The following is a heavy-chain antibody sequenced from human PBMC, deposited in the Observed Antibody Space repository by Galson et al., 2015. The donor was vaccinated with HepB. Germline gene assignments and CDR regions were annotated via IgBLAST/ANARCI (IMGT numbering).Heavy chain of an antibody. V-gene: IGHV3-30*03. CDR3: AGGYEGREYYYGMDV. Sequence: SLRLSCAASGFTFSSYGMHWVRQAPGKGLEWVAVISYDGSNKYYADSVKGRFTISRDNSKNTLYLQMNSLRAEDTAVYYCAGGYEGREYYYGMDVWGQGTTVTVSS. J-gene: IGHJ6*02. CDR2: ISYDGSNK. CDR1: GFTFSSYG. D-gene: IGHD5-12*01.